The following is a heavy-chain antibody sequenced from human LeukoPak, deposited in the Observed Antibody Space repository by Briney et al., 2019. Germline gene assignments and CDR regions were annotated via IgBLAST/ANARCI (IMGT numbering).Heavy chain of an antibody. V-gene: IGHV3-48*04. Sequence: GSLRLSCAASGFTFSSYAMSWVRQAPGKGLEWISSISTDSLTIKYADFVSGQFTISRDNAEHLLFLQMNSLRAEDTAVYYCARKAQTGSHSGPFDIWGQGTLVTVSS. CDR3: ARKAQTGSHSGPFDI. J-gene: IGHJ3*02. CDR2: ISTDSLTI. CDR1: GFTFSSYA. D-gene: IGHD1-26*01.